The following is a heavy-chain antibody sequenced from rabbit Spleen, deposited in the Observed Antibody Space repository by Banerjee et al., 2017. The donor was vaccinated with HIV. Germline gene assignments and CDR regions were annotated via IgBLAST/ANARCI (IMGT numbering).Heavy chain of an antibody. D-gene: IGHD1-1*01. CDR3: VRGASSSGYYNL. J-gene: IGHJ4*01. V-gene: IGHV1S45*01. CDR2: LNTNNGNT. Sequence: QEQLEESGGGLVKPEGSLTLTCKASGFDLSSYYFTCWVRQAPGKGLELIACLNTNNGNTYYATWAKGRFTVSKPSSTTVTLQMTSLTAADTATYFCVRGASSSGYYNLWGPGTLVTVS. CDR1: GFDLSSYYF.